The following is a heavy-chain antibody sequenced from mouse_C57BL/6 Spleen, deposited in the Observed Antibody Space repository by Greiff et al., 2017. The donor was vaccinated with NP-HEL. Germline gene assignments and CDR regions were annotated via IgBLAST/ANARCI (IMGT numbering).Heavy chain of an antibody. V-gene: IGHV7-3*01. Sequence: EVKVVESGGGLVQPGGSLSLSCAASGFTFTDYYMSWVRQPPGKALEWLGFIRNKANGYTTEYSASVKGRFTISRDNSQSILYLQMNALGAEDSATYYCARSGGAWFAYWGQGTLVTVSA. CDR1: GFTFTDYY. CDR3: ARSGGAWFAY. CDR2: IRNKANGYTT. J-gene: IGHJ3*01.